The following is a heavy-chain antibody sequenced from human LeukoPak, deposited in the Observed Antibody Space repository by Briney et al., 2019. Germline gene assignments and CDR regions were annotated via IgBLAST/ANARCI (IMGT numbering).Heavy chain of an antibody. Sequence: GGSLRLSCVASGFTFGKYWMSWVRQAPGKGLEWVANIKLDGSEKNYVDSVKGRFTISRDNTKNSLYLQMNSLRAEDTAVYYCARGRCSSTSCFFDYWGQGTLVTVSS. J-gene: IGHJ4*02. CDR2: IKLDGSEK. D-gene: IGHD2-2*01. V-gene: IGHV3-7*01. CDR1: GFTFGKYW. CDR3: ARGRCSSTSCFFDY.